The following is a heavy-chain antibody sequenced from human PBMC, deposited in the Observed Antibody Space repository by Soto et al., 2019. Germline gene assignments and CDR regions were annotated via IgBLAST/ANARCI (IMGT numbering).Heavy chain of an antibody. V-gene: IGHV3-74*01. CDR3: THFTI. CDR2: IKSDGTTT. D-gene: IGHD3-3*02. Sequence: EVPVIQSGGGLVQPGGFPRLSCEGSGFTLDNNWMHWVRQAPGKGLEWVSLIKSDGTTTNYADSVKGRFTVSRDNARNTLYLHMNSLSVEDTAIYYCTHFTIWGQGITVTVSS. CDR1: GFTLDNNW. J-gene: IGHJ3*02.